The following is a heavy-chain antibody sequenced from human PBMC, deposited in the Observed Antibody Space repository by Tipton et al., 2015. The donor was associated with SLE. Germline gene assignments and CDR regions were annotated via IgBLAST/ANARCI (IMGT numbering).Heavy chain of an antibody. J-gene: IGHJ5*02. V-gene: IGHV3-74*01. Sequence: SLRLSCAASGFTFSNYWMHWVRQVPGKGLVWVSRIRGDGGVVRYADSVKGRFTISRDNAKNSLYLQMTSLRAEDTAVYYCARDDYASGITWGQGTLVTVSS. CDR3: ARDDYASGIT. D-gene: IGHD3-10*01. CDR1: GFTFSNYW. CDR2: IRGDGGVV.